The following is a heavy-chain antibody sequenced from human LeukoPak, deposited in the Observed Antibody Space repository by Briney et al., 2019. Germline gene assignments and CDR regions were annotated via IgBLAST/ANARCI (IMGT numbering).Heavy chain of an antibody. J-gene: IGHJ4*02. CDR1: GGSFSGYY. Sequence: PSETLSLTCAVYGGSFSGYYWSWIRQPPGKGLEWIGEINHSGSTNYNPSLKSRVTISVDTSKNQFSLKLSSVTAADTAVYYCARGKQWPVRRFFDYWGQGTLVTVSS. CDR2: INHSGST. CDR3: ARGKQWPVRRFFDY. V-gene: IGHV4-34*01. D-gene: IGHD6-19*01.